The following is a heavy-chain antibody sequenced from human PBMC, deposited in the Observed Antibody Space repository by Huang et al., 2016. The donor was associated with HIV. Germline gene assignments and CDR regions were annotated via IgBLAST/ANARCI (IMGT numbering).Heavy chain of an antibody. Sequence: QVQLVQSGSELKKPGASVKVSCKVSGYTFTEYQISGVRNAPGQGVEGKGWLNPNTGNPTYAQGFTGRFGFSLDTSVSTAYLQISSLKAEDTAVYFCARDSGYYRYFDYWGQGTLVTVSS. V-gene: IGHV7-4-1*02. D-gene: IGHD3-22*01. CDR3: ARDSGYYRYFDY. J-gene: IGHJ4*02. CDR2: LNPNTGNP. CDR1: GYTFTEYQ.